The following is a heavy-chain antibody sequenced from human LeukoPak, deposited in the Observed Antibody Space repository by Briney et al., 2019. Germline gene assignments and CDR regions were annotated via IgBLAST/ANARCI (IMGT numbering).Heavy chain of an antibody. CDR3: ARDQGYASSGNWFDP. Sequence: ASVKVSCKASGYTFTSHGISWVRQAPGQGLEWMGWISTYNGNTNYAQKLQGRVSMTTDTSTSTAYMDLRSLRSDDTAIYYCARDQGYASSGNWFDPWGQGTLVTVSS. J-gene: IGHJ5*02. CDR2: ISTYNGNT. D-gene: IGHD6-13*01. V-gene: IGHV1-18*01. CDR1: GYTFTSHG.